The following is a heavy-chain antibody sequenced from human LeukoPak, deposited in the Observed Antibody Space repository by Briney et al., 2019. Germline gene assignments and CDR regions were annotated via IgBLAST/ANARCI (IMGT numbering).Heavy chain of an antibody. J-gene: IGHJ5*02. CDR3: ARRNMVRGVIDWFDP. CDR2: IYYSGST. V-gene: IGHV4-59*01. D-gene: IGHD3-10*01. CDR1: GGSISSYY. Sequence: PSETLSLTCTVSGGSISSYYWSWIRQPPGKGLEWIGYIYYSGSTNYNPSLKSRVTISVDTSKNQFSLKLSSVTAAATAVYYCARRNMVRGVIDWFDPWGQGTLVTVSS.